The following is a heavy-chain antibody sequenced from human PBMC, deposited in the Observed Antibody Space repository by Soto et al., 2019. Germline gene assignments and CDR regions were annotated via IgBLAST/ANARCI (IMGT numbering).Heavy chain of an antibody. CDR1: GYSFTSYW. Sequence: GESLKISCKGSGYSFTSYWIGWVRQVPGKGLEWMGIIYTGDSDTRYSPSFQGQVTISADKSISTAYLQWSSLKASDTAMYYCARASDSGSSYSPADSWGQGTQVTVSS. CDR3: ARASDSGSSYSPADS. CDR2: IYTGDSDT. D-gene: IGHD3-10*01. J-gene: IGHJ4*02. V-gene: IGHV5-51*01.